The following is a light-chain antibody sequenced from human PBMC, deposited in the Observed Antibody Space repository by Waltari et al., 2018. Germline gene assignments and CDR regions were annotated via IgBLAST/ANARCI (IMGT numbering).Light chain of an antibody. J-gene: IGLJ2*01. V-gene: IGLV1-44*01. CDR1: SSNIGRDI. CDR2: NNN. CDR3: AAWDDSLNGVV. Sequence: QSVLTQSPSASGTSGQRVTISCSGSSSNIGRDIVNWYQHLPGTAPKLLIYNNNQRPSGVPDRFSGSKSGTSASLAISGLQSEDEADYYCAAWDDSLNGVVFGGGTKLSVL.